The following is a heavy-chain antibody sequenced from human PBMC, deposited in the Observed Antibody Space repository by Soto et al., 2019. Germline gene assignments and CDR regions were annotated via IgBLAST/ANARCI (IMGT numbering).Heavy chain of an antibody. CDR1: GGSLSNYA. D-gene: IGHD2-15*01. CDR2: IIPVSGTT. V-gene: IGHV1-69*12. J-gene: IGHJ4*02. Sequence: VQVVQSGAEVKSPGSSVKISCKPSGGSLSNYALSWVRQAPGQGLEWMGGIIPVSGTTKYAQKFEGRLMMTADESTTTAYMELSGLRYEDTAIYYCARGGRWYSLSSASATFDYWGQGTLVTVSS. CDR3: ARGGRWYSLSSASATFDY.